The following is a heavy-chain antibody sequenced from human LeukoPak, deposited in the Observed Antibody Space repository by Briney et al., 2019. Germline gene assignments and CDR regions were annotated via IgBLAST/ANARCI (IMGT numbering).Heavy chain of an antibody. CDR2: IYYSGST. D-gene: IGHD2-2*01. Sequence: SETLSLTCAVSGASISSSIWWSWVRQPPGKGLGWIGEIYYSGSTNYNSSLKSRVTISVDKSKNQFTLKLSSVTAADTAVYYCARGDSRVSSSSCSAWGQGTLVTASS. CDR3: ARGDSRVSSSSCSA. CDR1: GASISSSIW. V-gene: IGHV4-4*02. J-gene: IGHJ5*02.